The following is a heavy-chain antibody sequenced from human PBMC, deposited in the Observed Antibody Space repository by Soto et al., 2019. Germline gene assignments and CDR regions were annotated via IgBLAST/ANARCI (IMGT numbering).Heavy chain of an antibody. D-gene: IGHD6-13*01. Sequence: GASVKVSCKASGYTFTSYGISWVRQAPGQGLEWMGWISAYNGNTNYAQKLQGRVTMTTDTSTSTAYMELRSLRSDDTAVYYCASPHRAAAGRTFFNYYYGTDVWGQGTTVTVSS. V-gene: IGHV1-18*01. CDR1: GYTFTSYG. J-gene: IGHJ6*02. CDR3: ASPHRAAAGRTFFNYYYGTDV. CDR2: ISAYNGNT.